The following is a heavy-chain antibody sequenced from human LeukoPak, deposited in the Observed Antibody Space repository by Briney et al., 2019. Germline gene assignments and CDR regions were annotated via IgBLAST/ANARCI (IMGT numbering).Heavy chain of an antibody. J-gene: IGHJ3*02. Sequence: PGGSLRLSCAASGFTFSSYAMSWVCQAPGKGLEWVSAISGSGGSTYYADSVKGRFTISRDNSKNTLYLQMNSLRAEDTAVYYCARAAYCGGDCHWAFPLFDIWGQGTMVTVSS. CDR1: GFTFSSYA. D-gene: IGHD2-21*02. CDR3: ARAAYCGGDCHWAFPLFDI. V-gene: IGHV3-23*01. CDR2: ISGSGGST.